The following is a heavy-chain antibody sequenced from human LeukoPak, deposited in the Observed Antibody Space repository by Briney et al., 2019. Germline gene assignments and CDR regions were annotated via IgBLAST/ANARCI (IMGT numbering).Heavy chain of an antibody. V-gene: IGHV3-53*01. J-gene: IGHJ6*03. Sequence: SGGSLRLSCAASGFTVSSNYMSWVRQAPGKRLEWVSVIYSGGSTYYADSVKGRFTISRDNSKNTLYLQMNSLRAEDTAVYYCASGSGSYRTPYYYMDVWGTGTTVTVSS. CDR3: ASGSGSYRTPYYYMDV. D-gene: IGHD3-10*01. CDR2: IYSGGST. CDR1: GFTVSSNY.